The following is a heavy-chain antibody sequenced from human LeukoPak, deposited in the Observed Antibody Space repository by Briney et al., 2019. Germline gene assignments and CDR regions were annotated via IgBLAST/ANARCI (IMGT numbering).Heavy chain of an antibody. CDR1: GFPFSSYW. CDR2: IKQDGSKK. J-gene: IGHJ4*02. Sequence: GGSLRLSCVASGFPFSSYWMTWVRQAPGKGLEWVANIKQDGSKKSYVDSVKGRFTISRDNAKNSLYLQMNSLRAEDTAIYYRTRVGYIDEGIDYWGQGTLVAVSS. CDR3: TRVGYIDEGIDY. D-gene: IGHD5-24*01. V-gene: IGHV3-7*04.